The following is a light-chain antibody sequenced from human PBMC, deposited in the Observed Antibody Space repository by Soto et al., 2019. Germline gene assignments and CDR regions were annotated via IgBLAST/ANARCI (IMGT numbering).Light chain of an antibody. CDR3: QSYDSSRSGRDV. CDR2: GNS. J-gene: IGLJ1*01. Sequence: QSVLTQPPSVSGAPGQTVTISCTGSSSNIGAGYDVHGYQQLPGTAPKLLIYGNSNRPSGVPDRLSGSKSGTSASLAITGLQAEDEADYYCQSYDSSRSGRDVFGTGTKLTVL. V-gene: IGLV1-40*01. CDR1: SSNIGAGYD.